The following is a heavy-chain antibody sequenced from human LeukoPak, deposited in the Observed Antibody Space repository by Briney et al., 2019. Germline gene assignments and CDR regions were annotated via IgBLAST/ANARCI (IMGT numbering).Heavy chain of an antibody. D-gene: IGHD2-2*01. J-gene: IGHJ6*03. CDR3: AGYCSSGYCYHHYSYYMDV. Sequence: GGSLRLSCVASGFTFSSYWMHWVRQDPRKGLVWVSRINGDGRNINYADSVKGRFTISRDNSKNTVFLQLSALRADDTAVYYCAGYCSSGYCYHHYSYYMDVWGKGSTVTVSS. V-gene: IGHV3-74*01. CDR1: GFTFSSYW. CDR2: INGDGRNI.